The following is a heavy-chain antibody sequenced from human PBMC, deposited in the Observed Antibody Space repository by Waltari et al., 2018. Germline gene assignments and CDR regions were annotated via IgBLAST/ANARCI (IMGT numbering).Heavy chain of an antibody. V-gene: IGHV3-48*01. CDR3: AREGRAIFGVASWFHP. D-gene: IGHD3-3*01. Sequence: RLVESGGGLVQPGGSLRLSCAASGFAFNRYNSNWVGQAPGKGLEWISYISGTGTTTDYANSVKGRFTISRDNDKNSLYLQLNSVRGEDTAIYYCAREGRAIFGVASWFHPWGQGTLVIVSS. CDR1: GFAFNRYN. J-gene: IGHJ5*02. CDR2: ISGTGTTT.